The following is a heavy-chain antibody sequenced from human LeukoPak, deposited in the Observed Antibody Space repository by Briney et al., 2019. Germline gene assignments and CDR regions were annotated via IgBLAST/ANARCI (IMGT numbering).Heavy chain of an antibody. Sequence: SETLSLTCTVSGGSISSYYWSWIRQPPGKGLEWIGYIYYTGSTNYNPSLKSRVTISVDTSKNQFSLKLSSVTAADTAVYYCARVSPGGSYCFDYWGQGTLVTVSS. CDR2: IYYTGST. CDR1: GGSISSYY. J-gene: IGHJ4*02. D-gene: IGHD1-26*01. CDR3: ARVSPGGSYCFDY. V-gene: IGHV4-59*08.